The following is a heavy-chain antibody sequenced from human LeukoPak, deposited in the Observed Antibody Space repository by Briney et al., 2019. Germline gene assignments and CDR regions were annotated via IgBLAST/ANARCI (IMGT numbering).Heavy chain of an antibody. J-gene: IGHJ4*02. CDR2: ISGSGGST. Sequence: GGSLRLSCVVSGFTFSSYAMSWVRQAPGKGLEWVSAISGSGGSTYYADSVKGRFTISRDNSKNTLYLQMNSLRAEDTAVYYCAKDYYARMGYFDYWGQGTLVTVSS. CDR1: GFTFSSYA. CDR3: AKDYYARMGYFDY. V-gene: IGHV3-23*01. D-gene: IGHD3-10*01.